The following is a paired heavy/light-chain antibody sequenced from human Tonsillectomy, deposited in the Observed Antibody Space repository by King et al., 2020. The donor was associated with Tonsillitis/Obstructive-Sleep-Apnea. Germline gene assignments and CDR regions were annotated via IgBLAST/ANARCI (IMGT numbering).Light chain of an antibody. Sequence: QTVVTQEASFSVSPGGTVTLTCGLSSGSVSTTYYPSWYQQTPGQAPRTLIYNTNTRSSGVPDRFSGSILGNKAALTITGAQADDESHYYCALYMASGFWVFGGGTKLTVL. CDR2: NTN. CDR3: ALYMASGFWV. CDR1: SGSVSTTYY. J-gene: IGLJ3*02. V-gene: IGLV8-61*01.
Heavy chain of an antibody. CDR3: ARVAPTRRTATGTLRLRYFDL. J-gene: IGHJ2*01. Sequence: EVQLVESGGGLVQPGGSLRLSCAASEFTFTTYEMNWVRQAPGKGLECLSYISSSGNTIYYADSVKGRFTISRDNAKNSLYLQMNSLRVEDTAVYYCARVAPTRRTATGTLRLRYFDLWGRGTLVTVSS. CDR1: EFTFTTYE. CDR2: ISSSGNTI. V-gene: IGHV3-48*03. D-gene: IGHD6-13*01.